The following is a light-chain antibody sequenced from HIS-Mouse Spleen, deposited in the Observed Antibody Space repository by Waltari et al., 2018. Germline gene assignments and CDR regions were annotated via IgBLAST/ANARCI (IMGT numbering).Light chain of an antibody. CDR3: CSYAGSYTLV. Sequence: QSALTQPRSVSGSPGQSVTISCTGTSSDVGGYNYVSWYQQHPGKAPTLMNYDVSKRPSGVPDRFSGSKSGNTASLTISGLQAEDEADYYCCSYAGSYTLVFGGGTKLTVL. J-gene: IGLJ2*01. V-gene: IGLV2-11*01. CDR2: DVS. CDR1: SSDVGGYNY.